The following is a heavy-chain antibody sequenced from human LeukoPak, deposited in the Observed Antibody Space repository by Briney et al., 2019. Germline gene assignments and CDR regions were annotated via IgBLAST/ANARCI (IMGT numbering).Heavy chain of an antibody. Sequence: PGGSLRLSCAASGFTFNSYTMNWVRQAPGKELEWVSSISSGDVYIYYADSLKGRFTISRDNAKNSLYLQMNSLRAEDTAVYYCAIGFYCTGGSCNSPQAIDSWGQGTLVTVSS. V-gene: IGHV3-21*01. CDR1: GFTFNSYT. D-gene: IGHD2-15*01. CDR2: ISSGDVYI. J-gene: IGHJ4*02. CDR3: AIGFYCTGGSCNSPQAIDS.